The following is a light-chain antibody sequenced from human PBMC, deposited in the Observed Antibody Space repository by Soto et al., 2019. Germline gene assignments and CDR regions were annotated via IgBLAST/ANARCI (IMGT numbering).Light chain of an antibody. CDR2: DAS. CDR1: QSVTTY. V-gene: IGKV3-11*01. CDR3: QQRNNWPPSYT. Sequence: EVVFTQFPGTLSLSPGERATLSCMAIQSVTTYLAWYQQKPGQAPRLLIYDASTRATGIPARFSGSGSGTDFTLNISSVEPEDFAVYYCQQRNNWPPSYTVGQGTKVEIK. J-gene: IGKJ2*01.